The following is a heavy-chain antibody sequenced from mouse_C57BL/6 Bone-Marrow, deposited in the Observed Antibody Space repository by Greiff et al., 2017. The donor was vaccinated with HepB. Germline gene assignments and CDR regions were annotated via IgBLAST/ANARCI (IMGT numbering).Heavy chain of an antibody. V-gene: IGHV1-81*01. CDR3: ARSDYYGFYFDY. D-gene: IGHD1-1*01. CDR1: GYTFTSYG. J-gene: IGHJ2*01. CDR2: IYPRSGNT. Sequence: VQLQQSGAELARPGASVKLSCKASGYTFTSYGISWVKQRTGQGLEWIGEIYPRSGNTYYNEKFKGKPTLTADKSSSTSYMELRSRTSADSAVYFCARSDYYGFYFDYWGQGTTLTVSS.